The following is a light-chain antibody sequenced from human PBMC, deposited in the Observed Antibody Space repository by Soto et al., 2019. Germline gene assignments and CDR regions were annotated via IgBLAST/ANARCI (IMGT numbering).Light chain of an antibody. Sequence: ENGLKQSPGALSLSPGERATLSCRASQSVIRYLAWYQQRPGQAPRLLIYDASNRATGIPARFSGSGSGTDFTLTISSLEPEDFAVYYCQHRFNWPRTFGQGTKVDIK. CDR2: DAS. CDR3: QHRFNWPRT. J-gene: IGKJ1*01. CDR1: QSVIRY. V-gene: IGKV3-11*01.